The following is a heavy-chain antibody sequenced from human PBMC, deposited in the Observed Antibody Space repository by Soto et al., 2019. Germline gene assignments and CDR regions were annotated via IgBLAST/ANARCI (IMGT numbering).Heavy chain of an antibody. CDR2: ISSSSTTI. Sequence: EVQLVESGGGLVQPGGSLRLSCAASGFIFSSYSINWVRQAPGKGLEWVSYISSSSTTIYYADSVKGRFTISRDNAKNSLSLQMNSLRDEDTAVYYCARDRPGSSSSSFYYYGIDVWGQGTTVTGSS. V-gene: IGHV3-48*02. J-gene: IGHJ6*02. CDR1: GFIFSSYS. D-gene: IGHD6-6*01. CDR3: ARDRPGSSSSSFYYYGIDV.